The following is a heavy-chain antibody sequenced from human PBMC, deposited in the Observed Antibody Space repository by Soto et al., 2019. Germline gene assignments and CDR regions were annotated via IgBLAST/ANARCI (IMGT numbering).Heavy chain of an antibody. CDR2: ISAYNGNT. D-gene: IGHD2-15*01. V-gene: IGHV1-18*04. CDR1: GYTFTSYG. Sequence: RASVKVSCKASGYTFTSYGISWVRQAPGQGLEWMGWISAYNGNTNYAQKLQGRVTKTTDTSTSTAYMELRSLRSDDTAVYYCARAKYCSGGSCYDWLWMDVWGQGTTVTVSS. J-gene: IGHJ6*02. CDR3: ARAKYCSGGSCYDWLWMDV.